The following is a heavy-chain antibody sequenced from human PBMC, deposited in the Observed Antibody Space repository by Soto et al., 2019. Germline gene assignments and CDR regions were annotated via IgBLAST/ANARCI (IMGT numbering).Heavy chain of an antibody. D-gene: IGHD1-20*01. Sequence: LRLSCAASGFTFNIYAMTWVRQAPGKGLEWVSTTGATGRTTYYSDSVKSRFTVSRDNSKNTLDLQMSNLRAEDTAVYYCATVHNTSRSFDYWGQGTLVTVS. CDR1: GFTFNIYA. CDR2: TGATGRTT. V-gene: IGHV3-23*01. J-gene: IGHJ4*02. CDR3: ATVHNTSRSFDY.